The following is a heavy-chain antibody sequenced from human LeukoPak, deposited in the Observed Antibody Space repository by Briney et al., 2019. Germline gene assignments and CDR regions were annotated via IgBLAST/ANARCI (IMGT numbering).Heavy chain of an antibody. J-gene: IGHJ5*02. CDR2: INPNSGGT. Sequence: ASVKVSCKASGYTITGYFLHWVRQAPGQGLEWMGRINPNSGGTNYAQKFQGRVTMTRDTSISTAYMELSRLRSDDTAVYYCAREREKAWIPNNWFDPWGQGTLVTVSS. CDR1: GYTITGYF. CDR3: AREREKAWIPNNWFDP. V-gene: IGHV1-2*06. D-gene: IGHD5-18*01.